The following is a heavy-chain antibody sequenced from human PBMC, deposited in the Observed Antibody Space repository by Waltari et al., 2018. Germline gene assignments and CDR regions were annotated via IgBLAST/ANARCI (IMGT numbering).Heavy chain of an antibody. V-gene: IGHV4-59*11. CDR2: IYYSGST. Sequence: QVQLQESGPGLVKPSETLSLTCTVSGGSISSHYWSWIRQPPGKGLEWIGYIYYSGSTNYNPSLKSRGTISVDTSKNQFSLKLSSVTAADTAVYYCARSPSGYYFDYWGQGTLVTVSS. J-gene: IGHJ4*02. CDR1: GGSISSHY. CDR3: ARSPSGYYFDY.